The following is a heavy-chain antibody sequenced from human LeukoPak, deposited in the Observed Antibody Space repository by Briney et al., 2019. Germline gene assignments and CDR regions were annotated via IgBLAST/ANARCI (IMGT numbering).Heavy chain of an antibody. Sequence: KPSETLSLTCTVSGGSISSYYWSWIRQPPGKGLEWIGYIYYSGSTNYNPSLKSRVTISVDTSKNQFSLKLSSVTAADTAVYYCARETSYDTSLDYWGQGTLVTVSS. CDR2: IYYSGST. CDR1: GGSISSYY. CDR3: ARETSYDTSLDY. V-gene: IGHV4-59*01. D-gene: IGHD3-22*01. J-gene: IGHJ4*02.